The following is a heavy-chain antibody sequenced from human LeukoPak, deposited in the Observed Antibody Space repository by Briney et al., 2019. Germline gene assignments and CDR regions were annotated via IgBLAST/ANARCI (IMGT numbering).Heavy chain of an antibody. CDR1: GLTFSSYG. J-gene: IGHJ6*02. CDR2: IRFDGSNI. D-gene: IGHD3-10*01. CDR3: AKRSYYGSGSYNKPPYYYYGMDV. Sequence: PGGSLRLSCAASGLTFSSYGMHWVRQAPGKGLEWVAFIRFDGSNIYYADSVKGRFTISRDNSKNTLYLQMNSLRAEDTAVYYCAKRSYYGSGSYNKPPYYYYGMDVWGQGTTVTVSS. V-gene: IGHV3-30*02.